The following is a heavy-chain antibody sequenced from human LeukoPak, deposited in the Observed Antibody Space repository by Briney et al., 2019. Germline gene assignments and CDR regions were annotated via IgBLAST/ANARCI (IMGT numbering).Heavy chain of an antibody. D-gene: IGHD1-26*01. CDR3: ARGVYSGSPNWFDP. CDR2: ISSSSSTI. V-gene: IGHV3-48*04. CDR1: GFTFSSYS. Sequence: GGSLRLSWAASGFTFSSYSMNWVRQAPGKGLEWVSYISSSSSTIYYPDSVKGRFTISRDNAKNSLYLQMSSLRAGDTAVYYCARGVYSGSPNWFDPWGQGTLVTVSS. J-gene: IGHJ5*02.